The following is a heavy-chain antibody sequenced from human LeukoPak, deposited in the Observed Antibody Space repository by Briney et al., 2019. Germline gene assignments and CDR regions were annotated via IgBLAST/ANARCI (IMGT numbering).Heavy chain of an antibody. CDR2: IYYSGST. V-gene: IGHV4-38-2*02. J-gene: IGHJ4*02. D-gene: IGHD1-26*01. CDR1: GYSISSGYY. Sequence: PSETLSLTCTVSGYSISSGYYWGWIRQPPGKGLEWIGSIYYSGSTYYNPSLKSRVTISVDTSKNQFSLKLSSVTAADTAVYYCARELLEDYWGQGTLVTVSS. CDR3: ARELLEDY.